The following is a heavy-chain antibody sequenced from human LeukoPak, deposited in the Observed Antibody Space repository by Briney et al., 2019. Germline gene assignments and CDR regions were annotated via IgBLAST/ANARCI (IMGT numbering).Heavy chain of an antibody. J-gene: IGHJ4*02. Sequence: SSETLSLTCTVSGGSVSIGSYYWSWIRQPPGKGLEWIGYIYYSGSTNYNPSLKSRVTISVDTSKNQFSLKLSSVTAADTAVYYCAGTPITRSGYSYGYFDYWGQGTLVTVSS. CDR3: AGTPITRSGYSYGYFDY. CDR2: IYYSGST. D-gene: IGHD5-18*01. CDR1: GGSVSIGSYY. V-gene: IGHV4-61*01.